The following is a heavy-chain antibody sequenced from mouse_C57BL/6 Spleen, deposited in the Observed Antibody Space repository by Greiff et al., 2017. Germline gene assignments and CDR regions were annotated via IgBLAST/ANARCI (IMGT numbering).Heavy chain of an antibody. J-gene: IGHJ1*03. V-gene: IGHV1-18*01. Sequence: EVQLQQSGPELVKPGASVKIPCKASGYTFTDYNMDWVKQSHGKSLEWIGDINPNNGGTIYNQKFKGKATLTVDKSSSTADMELRSLASEDTAVYYCARGDYDFHWYFDVWGTGTTVTVSS. CDR3: ARGDYDFHWYFDV. CDR1: GYTFTDYN. D-gene: IGHD1-1*01. CDR2: INPNNGGT.